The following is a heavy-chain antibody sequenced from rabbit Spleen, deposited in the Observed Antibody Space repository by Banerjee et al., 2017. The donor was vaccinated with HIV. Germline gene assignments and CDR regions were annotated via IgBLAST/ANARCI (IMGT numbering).Heavy chain of an antibody. CDR1: GFDFSVYG. Sequence: QEQLVESGGGLVQPGGSLKLSCKASGFDFSVYGLSWVRQAPGKGLEWIGYIDPIFGRTYYASWVNGRFTISSHNAQNTLYLQLNSLTAADTATYFCARDLDGVIGWNFGWWGPGTLVTVS. CDR2: IDPIFGRT. V-gene: IGHV1S47*01. J-gene: IGHJ4*01. D-gene: IGHD4-1*01. CDR3: ARDLDGVIGWNFGW.